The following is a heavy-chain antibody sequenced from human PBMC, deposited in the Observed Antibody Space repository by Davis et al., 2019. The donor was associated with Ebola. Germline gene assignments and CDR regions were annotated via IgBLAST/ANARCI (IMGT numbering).Heavy chain of an antibody. CDR3: ARASGGLGKYGGSVGP. J-gene: IGHJ5*02. D-gene: IGHD3-16*01. CDR2: INPNSGGT. CDR1: GYTFTGYY. Sequence: AASVKVSCKASGYTFTGYYMHWVRQAPGQGLEWMGWINPNSGGTNYAQKFQGWVIMTRDTSANMVYMELTSLRPEDTAVYYCARASGGLGKYGGSVGPWGQGTLVTVSS. V-gene: IGHV1-2*04.